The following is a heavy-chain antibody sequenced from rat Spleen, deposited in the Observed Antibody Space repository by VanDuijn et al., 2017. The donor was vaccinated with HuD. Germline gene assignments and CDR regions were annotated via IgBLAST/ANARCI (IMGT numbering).Heavy chain of an antibody. Sequence: EVQLVESGGGLVQPGRSLKLSCVASGFTFNNYWMTWVRQAPKKGLEWVATIIYDDSRTYYRDSVKGRFTISRDNAKNTLYLQMDSLRSEDTATYYCATRFYDGIFDYWGQGVMVTVSS. V-gene: IGHV5S10*01. CDR2: IIYDDSRT. D-gene: IGHD1-12*02. CDR3: ATRFYDGIFDY. J-gene: IGHJ2*01. CDR1: GFTFNNYW.